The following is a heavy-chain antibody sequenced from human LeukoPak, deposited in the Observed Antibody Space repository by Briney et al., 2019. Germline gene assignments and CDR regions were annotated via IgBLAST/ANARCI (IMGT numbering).Heavy chain of an antibody. CDR1: GGSFSGYY. CDR2: IYHSGST. V-gene: IGHV4-34*01. J-gene: IGHJ3*02. Sequence: SETLSLTCAVYGGSFSGYYWSWICQPPGKGLEWIGEIYHSGSTNYYPSLKSRVTISVDKSKNQFSLKLSSVTAADTAVYYCARQYTFDIWGRGTMVSVSS. CDR3: ARQYTFDI. D-gene: IGHD6-6*01.